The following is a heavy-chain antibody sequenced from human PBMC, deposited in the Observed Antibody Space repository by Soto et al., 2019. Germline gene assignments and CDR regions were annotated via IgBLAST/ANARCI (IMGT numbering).Heavy chain of an antibody. CDR3: ASVAI. Sequence: EVQLVEPGGGLVQLGGPLRLSFAASGFTFRNYWMSWVRQAPGKGLEWVANIKQDGTEKNYVDSVRGRFNISRDNAKNSLDLQMNSLTAEDTAVYYCASVAIRGQGTLVTVSS. CDR1: GFTFRNYW. V-gene: IGHV3-7*01. D-gene: IGHD5-12*01. J-gene: IGHJ4*02. CDR2: IKQDGTEK.